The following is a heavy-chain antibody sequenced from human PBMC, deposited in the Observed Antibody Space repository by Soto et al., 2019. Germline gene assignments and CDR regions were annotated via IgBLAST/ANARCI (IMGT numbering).Heavy chain of an antibody. D-gene: IGHD2-2*01. Sequence: SETLSLTCAVYGGSFSGYYWSWIRQPPGKGLEWIGEINHSGSTNYNPSLKSRVTISVDTSKNQFSLKLSSVTAADTAVYYCAREFGVPAGFCSSTSCYGSYYYYYYMDVWGKGTTVTVSS. CDR1: GGSFSGYY. CDR3: AREFGVPAGFCSSTSCYGSYYYYYYMDV. V-gene: IGHV4-34*01. CDR2: INHSGST. J-gene: IGHJ6*03.